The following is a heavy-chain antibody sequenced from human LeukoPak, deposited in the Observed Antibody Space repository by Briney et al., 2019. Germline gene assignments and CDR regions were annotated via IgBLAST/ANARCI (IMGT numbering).Heavy chain of an antibody. J-gene: IGHJ5*02. CDR1: GFTFGDYY. CDR2: VSSSGSTI. V-gene: IGHV3-11*04. CDR3: ARDLRTKDQLLCGPRFDP. D-gene: IGHD2-2*01. Sequence: TGGSLRLSCAASGFTFGDYYMSWIRQAPGKGLEWVSYVSSSGSTIYYADSVKGRFTISRDNAKNSLYLQMNSLRAEDTAVYYCARDLRTKDQLLCGPRFDPWGQGTLVTVSS.